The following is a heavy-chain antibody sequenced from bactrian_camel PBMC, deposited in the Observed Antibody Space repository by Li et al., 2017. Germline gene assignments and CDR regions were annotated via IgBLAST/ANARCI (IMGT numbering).Heavy chain of an antibody. J-gene: IGHJ6*01. CDR2: FYRGDQHT. Sequence: VQLVESGGGSVQLGGSLRLSCVSSGYTYTRNCMGRFRQAPGKEREGLAAFYRGDQHTYYADSVKGRFTISQDNAKNTVYLQMNSLKPEDTAMYYCAARGPYCYTKLSVADFTYWGQGTQVTVS. CDR3: AARGPYCYTKLSVADFTY. CDR1: GYTYTRNC. V-gene: IGHV3S40*01. D-gene: IGHD2*01.